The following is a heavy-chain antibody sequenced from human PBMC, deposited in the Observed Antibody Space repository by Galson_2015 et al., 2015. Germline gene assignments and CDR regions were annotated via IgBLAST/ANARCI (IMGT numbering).Heavy chain of an antibody. Sequence: SLRLSCAASGFTVSGDYMSWVRQAPGKGLEWVSIIYGGGSAFYADSVKGRFSISRDTSKNTLYLQLNSLRAEDTAVYYCARGRGNYVFEYWGQGTLVTVSS. V-gene: IGHV3-53*01. CDR2: IYGGGSA. CDR1: GFTVSGDY. J-gene: IGHJ4*02. D-gene: IGHD1-26*01. CDR3: ARGRGNYVFEY.